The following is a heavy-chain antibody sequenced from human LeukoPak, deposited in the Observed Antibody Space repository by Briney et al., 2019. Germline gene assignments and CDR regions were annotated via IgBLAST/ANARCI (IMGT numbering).Heavy chain of an antibody. CDR1: GGSFSGYY. J-gene: IGHJ3*02. Sequence: TLSLTCAVYGGSFSGYYWSWIRQPPGKGLEWIGEINHSGSTNYNPSLKSRVTISVDTSKNQFSLKLSSVTAADTAVYYCAAGYDFRYDAFDIWGQGTMVTVSS. CDR3: AAGYDFRYDAFDI. CDR2: INHSGST. V-gene: IGHV4-34*01. D-gene: IGHD3-3*01.